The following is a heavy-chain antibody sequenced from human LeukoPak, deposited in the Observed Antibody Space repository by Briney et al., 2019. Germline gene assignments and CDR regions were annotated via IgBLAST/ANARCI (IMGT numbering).Heavy chain of an antibody. CDR3: ARPYYYGSGSYLYYFDY. J-gene: IGHJ4*02. V-gene: IGHV1-69*13. CDR1: GGTFSSYA. Sequence: SVKVSCKASGGTFSSYAISWVRQAPGQGLEWMGGIIPIFGTANYAQKFQGRVTITADESTSTAYMELSSLRSDDTAVYYCARPYYYGSGSYLYYFDYWGQGTLVTVSS. D-gene: IGHD3-10*01. CDR2: IIPIFGTA.